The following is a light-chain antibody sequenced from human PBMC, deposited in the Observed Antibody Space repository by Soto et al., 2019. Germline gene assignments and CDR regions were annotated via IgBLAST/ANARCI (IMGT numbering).Light chain of an antibody. Sequence: EIVMTQSPATLSVSPGERATISCRASQSVSSNLAWYQQKPGQAPMLLIYGASTRATGIPARFSGSGSGTEFTLTISSLQSEDFAVYYCQQYNNWPPYTFGQGTKLEIK. CDR3: QQYNNWPPYT. CDR1: QSVSSN. CDR2: GAS. V-gene: IGKV3D-15*01. J-gene: IGKJ2*01.